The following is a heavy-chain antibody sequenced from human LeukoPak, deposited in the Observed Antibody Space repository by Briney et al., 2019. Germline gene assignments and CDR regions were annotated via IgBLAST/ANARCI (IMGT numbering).Heavy chain of an antibody. J-gene: IGHJ3*01. D-gene: IGHD2-15*01. CDR2: VYSGDSDT. CDR1: GYMFDNYW. V-gene: IGHV5-51*01. CDR3: ARTHVVDHLDVFDV. Sequence: GESLEISCKGSGYMFDNYWIAWVRQMPGKGLEWMGIVYSGDSDTRYSPSFQGQVSISADKSISTAYLQWRSLKASDTAMYYCARTHVVDHLDVFDVWGQGTMVTVSS.